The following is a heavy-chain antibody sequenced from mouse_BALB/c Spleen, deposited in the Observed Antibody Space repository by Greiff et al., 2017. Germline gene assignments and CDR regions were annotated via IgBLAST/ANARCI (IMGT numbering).Heavy chain of an antibody. J-gene: IGHJ2*01. CDR2: IWAGGST. Sequence: VHLVESGPGLVAPSQSLSITCTVSGFSLTSYGVHWVRQPPGKGLEWLGVIWAGGSTNYNSALMSRLSISKDNSKSQVFLKMNSLQTDDTAMYYCARDRPRQLGLNYWGQGTTLTVSS. CDR1: GFSLTSYG. CDR3: ARDRPRQLGLNY. V-gene: IGHV2-9*02. D-gene: IGHD3-1*01.